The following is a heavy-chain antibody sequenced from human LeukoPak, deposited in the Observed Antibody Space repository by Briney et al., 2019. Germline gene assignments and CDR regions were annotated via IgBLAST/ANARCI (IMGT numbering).Heavy chain of an antibody. CDR1: GVSFSGYY. CDR3: ARDVAYSSSSGAFDI. V-gene: IGHV4-34*01. J-gene: IGHJ3*02. CDR2: INHSGNT. D-gene: IGHD6-6*01. Sequence: PSETLSLTCAVYGVSFSGYYWSWIRQPPGKGLEWIGEINHSGNTNYNPSLKSRVTISLDTSKNQFSLKLSSVTAADTAVYYCARDVAYSSSSGAFDIWGQGTMVTVSS.